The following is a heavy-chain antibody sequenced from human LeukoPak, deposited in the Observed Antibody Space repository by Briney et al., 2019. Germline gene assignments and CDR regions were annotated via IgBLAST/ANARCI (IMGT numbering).Heavy chain of an antibody. CDR1: GFTFSSYS. Sequence: GGPVRLSCGASGFTFSSYSMNWVRQAPGKGLEWVSSISSSSNYIFYAGSVKGRFTMSRDNAKKSLYLQMNSLRAEDTAVYYCARDRGLDYWGQGTLVPVSS. CDR2: ISSSSNYI. J-gene: IGHJ4*02. CDR3: ARDRGLDY. V-gene: IGHV3-21*01.